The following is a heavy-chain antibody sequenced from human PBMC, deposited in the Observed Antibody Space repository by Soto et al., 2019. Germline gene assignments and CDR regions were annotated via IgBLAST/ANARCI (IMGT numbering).Heavy chain of an antibody. Sequence: SETLSLTCAVSGGSISSGGYSWSWIRQPPGKGLEWIGYIYHSGSTYYNPSLKSRVTISVDTSKNQFSLKLSSVTAADTAVYYCACIYGDYANLVDYWGQGTLVTVSS. J-gene: IGHJ4*02. CDR2: IYHSGST. D-gene: IGHD4-17*01. V-gene: IGHV4-30-2*02. CDR3: ACIYGDYANLVDY. CDR1: GGSISSGGYS.